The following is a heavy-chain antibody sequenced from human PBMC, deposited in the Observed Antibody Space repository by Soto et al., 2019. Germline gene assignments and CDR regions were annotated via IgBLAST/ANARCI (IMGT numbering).Heavy chain of an antibody. CDR1: GYAFTTYG. J-gene: IGHJ4*02. CDR2: ISAHNGNT. CDR3: ARGRYGDY. D-gene: IGHD1-1*01. V-gene: IGHV1-18*01. Sequence: VHLVQSGAEVKKPGASVTVSCKGSGYAFTTYGITWVRQAPGQGLEWMGWISAHNGNTNYAQKLQGRVTVTRDTSTSTAYMELRSLRSDDTAVYYCARGRYGDYWGQGALFTVSS.